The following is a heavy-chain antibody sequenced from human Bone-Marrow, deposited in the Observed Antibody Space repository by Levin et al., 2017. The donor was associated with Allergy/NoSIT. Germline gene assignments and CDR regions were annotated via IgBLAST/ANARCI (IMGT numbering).Heavy chain of an antibody. CDR2: VTQSGRST. V-gene: IGHV3-21*01. CDR1: GFSLNDYE. D-gene: IGHD2-15*01. J-gene: IGHJ5*02. CDR3: TILSTRGFDP. Sequence: PGGSLRLSCAVSGFSLNDYEIHWVRQAPGQGLEWVSSVTQSGRSTYYADSVKGRFSIYKDNAKNSVFLQMDRLRVDDTALYFCTILSTRGFDPWGQGTRVTVSS.